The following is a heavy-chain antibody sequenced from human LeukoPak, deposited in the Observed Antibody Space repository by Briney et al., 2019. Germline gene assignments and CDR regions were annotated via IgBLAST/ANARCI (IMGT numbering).Heavy chain of an antibody. CDR1: GFSFSTYW. V-gene: IGHV3-74*01. CDR2: IKTDGSAT. D-gene: IGHD2-2*02. CDR3: AAGGPYCSGSSCYIPYFDF. Sequence: GGSLRLSCAASGFSFSTYWMYWVRQVPGKGLVWVARIKTDGSATAYADSVKGRFAISRDNAENTLFLQMNSLRAEDTAVYYCAAGGPYCSGSSCYIPYFDFWGQGTLVTVSS. J-gene: IGHJ4*02.